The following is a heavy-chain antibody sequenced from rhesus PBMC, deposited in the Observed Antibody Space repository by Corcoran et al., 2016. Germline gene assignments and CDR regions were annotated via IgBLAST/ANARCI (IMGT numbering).Heavy chain of an antibody. CDR3: ARASYEDDYGYYYTDFDY. J-gene: IGHJ4*01. V-gene: IGHV4-169*01. D-gene: IGHD3-9*01. CDR1: GGSISSSY. Sequence: QLQLQESGPGLVKPSETLSVTCAVSGGSISSSYWSWIRQAPGKGLEWMWDFYGSGSSTNSNPPLKSGVTLSVDTVKNQFSLKLSSVTAADTAVYYCARASYEDDYGYYYTDFDYWGQGVLVTVSS. CDR2: FYGSGSST.